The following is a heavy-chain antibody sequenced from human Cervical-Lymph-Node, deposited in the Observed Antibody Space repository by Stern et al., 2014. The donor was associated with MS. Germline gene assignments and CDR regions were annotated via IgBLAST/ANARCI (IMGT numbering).Heavy chain of an antibody. Sequence: QVQLGQSGAEVKKPGASVKVSCKASGYTFTGYYMHWVRQAPGQGLEWMGWINPNSGGTHYAQKFQGRVTMTRDTSISTAYMELSRLRSDDTAVYYCASGSRIDYVLDYWGQGTLVTVSS. CDR1: GYTFTGYY. CDR2: INPNSGGT. J-gene: IGHJ4*02. CDR3: ASGSRIDYVLDY. V-gene: IGHV1-2*02. D-gene: IGHD4-17*01.